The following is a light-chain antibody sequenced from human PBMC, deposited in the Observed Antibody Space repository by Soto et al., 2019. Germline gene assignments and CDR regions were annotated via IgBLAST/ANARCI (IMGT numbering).Light chain of an antibody. J-gene: IGLJ3*02. CDR1: SSDVGGYTY. CDR2: EVH. V-gene: IGLV2-14*01. Sequence: QSVLTQPASVSGSLGQSITISCTGTSSDVGGYTYVSWYQQHPGKVPKLMIYEVHNRPSGVSNRLSGSKSANTASLTIAGLQAYDEADYYCSSFTSSSTQVFGGGTKLTVL. CDR3: SSFTSSSTQV.